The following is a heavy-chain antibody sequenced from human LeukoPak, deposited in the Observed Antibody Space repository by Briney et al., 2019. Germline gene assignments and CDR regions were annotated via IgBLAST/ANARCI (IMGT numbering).Heavy chain of an antibody. CDR2: ISSSSSYI. Sequence: PGGSLRLSCAASGFTFSSYSMNWVRQAPGKGLEWVSSISSSSSYIYYADSVKGRFTISRDNAKSSLYLQMNSLRAEDTAVYYCASGNWNDRAFDIWGQGTMVTVSS. J-gene: IGHJ3*02. CDR3: ASGNWNDRAFDI. V-gene: IGHV3-21*01. CDR1: GFTFSSYS. D-gene: IGHD1-20*01.